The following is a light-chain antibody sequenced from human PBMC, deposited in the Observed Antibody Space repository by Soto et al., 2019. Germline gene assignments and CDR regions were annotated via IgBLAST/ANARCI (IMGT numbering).Light chain of an antibody. CDR3: QQYNNYVT. V-gene: IGKV3-15*01. Sequence: EIVMTQSPATLSVSPGERATLSCRASQSVSYNLAWYQHKPGQAPRLLLFGASTRATGIPARFSGSGSGTEFILTISSLQSEDFAVYSCQQYNNYVTFGQGTRLEIK. CDR1: QSVSYN. J-gene: IGKJ5*01. CDR2: GAS.